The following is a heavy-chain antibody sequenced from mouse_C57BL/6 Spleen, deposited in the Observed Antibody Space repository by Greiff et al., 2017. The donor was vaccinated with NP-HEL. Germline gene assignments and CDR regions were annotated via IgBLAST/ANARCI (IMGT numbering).Heavy chain of an antibody. CDR2: IYPGSGST. D-gene: IGHD2-4*01. V-gene: IGHV1-55*01. Sequence: QVQLKQPGAELVKPGASVKMSCKASGYTFTSYWITWVKPRPGQGLEWIGDIYPGSGSTNYNEKFKSKATLTVDTSSSTAYMQLSSLTSEDSAVYYCARWDYDDDYFDYWGQGTTLTVSS. J-gene: IGHJ2*01. CDR1: GYTFTSYW. CDR3: ARWDYDDDYFDY.